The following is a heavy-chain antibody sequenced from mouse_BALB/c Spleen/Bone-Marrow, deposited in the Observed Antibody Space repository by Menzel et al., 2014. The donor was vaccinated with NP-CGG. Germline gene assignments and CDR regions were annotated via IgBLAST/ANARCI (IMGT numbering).Heavy chain of an antibody. CDR2: IDPYYGGT. J-gene: IGHJ3*01. CDR3: ARNHFGSNSLGY. V-gene: IGHV1S135*01. D-gene: IGHD1-1*01. CDR1: GCSFTGYN. Sequence: VQLQQSGPELEKPGASVKISCKASGCSFTGYNMNWVKQSDGRSLEWIGNIDPYYGGTSYNQKFRGKATLTVDKSSSTAYMQLTSQTSEDSAVYYCARNHFGSNSLGYWGQGTLVTVSA.